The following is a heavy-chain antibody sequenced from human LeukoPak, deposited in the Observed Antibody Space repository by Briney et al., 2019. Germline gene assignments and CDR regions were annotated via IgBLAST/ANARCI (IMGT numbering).Heavy chain of an antibody. Sequence: GRSLRLSCAASGFTFSSYSMNWARQAPGKGLEWVSSISSSSSYINYADSVKGRFTISRDNAKNSLYLQMNSLRAEDTAVYYCAATTVTGKGYWGQGTLVTVSS. CDR3: AATTVTGKGY. CDR2: ISSSSSYI. V-gene: IGHV3-21*01. CDR1: GFTFSSYS. J-gene: IGHJ4*02. D-gene: IGHD4-17*01.